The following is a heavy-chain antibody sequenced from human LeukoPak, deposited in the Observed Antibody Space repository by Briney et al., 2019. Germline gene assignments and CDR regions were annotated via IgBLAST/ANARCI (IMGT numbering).Heavy chain of an antibody. J-gene: IGHJ4*02. CDR1: GYTLTELS. CDR3: ATRDYDSSGSFDC. D-gene: IGHD3-22*01. CDR2: FDPEDGET. V-gene: IGHV1-24*01. Sequence: ASVTVSCKVSGYTLTELSMHWVRQAPGKGLEWMGGFDPEDGETIYAQTFQGRVTMTEDTSTDTAYMELSSLRSEDTAVYYCATRDYDSSGSFDCWGQGTLVTVSS.